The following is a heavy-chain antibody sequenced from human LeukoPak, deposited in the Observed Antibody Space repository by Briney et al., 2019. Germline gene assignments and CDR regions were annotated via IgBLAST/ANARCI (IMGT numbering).Heavy chain of an antibody. Sequence: GSLGLSCAASGFTFDDYGMSWVRQAPGRGLEWIGEINHSGSTNYNPSLKSRVTISVDTSKNQFSLKLSSVTAADTAVYYCARVLGSSSWYFRGPYYYYYMDVWGKGTTVTVSS. CDR2: INHSGST. J-gene: IGHJ6*03. CDR3: ARVLGSSSWYFRGPYYYYYMDV. CDR1: GFTFDDYG. D-gene: IGHD6-13*01. V-gene: IGHV4-34*01.